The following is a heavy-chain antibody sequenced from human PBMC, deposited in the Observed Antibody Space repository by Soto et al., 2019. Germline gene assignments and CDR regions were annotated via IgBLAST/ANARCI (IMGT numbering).Heavy chain of an antibody. Sequence: SVKVSCKASGGTFSNYAINWVRQAPGQGLEWMGGIIPISATSSYAQKFQGRVTITADTSTSTAYMELSSLRSEDSAVYYCARVIRGYSFGPYDYWGQGTLVTVSS. J-gene: IGHJ4*02. D-gene: IGHD5-18*01. CDR1: GGTFSNYA. CDR2: IIPISATS. CDR3: ARVIRGYSFGPYDY. V-gene: IGHV1-69*06.